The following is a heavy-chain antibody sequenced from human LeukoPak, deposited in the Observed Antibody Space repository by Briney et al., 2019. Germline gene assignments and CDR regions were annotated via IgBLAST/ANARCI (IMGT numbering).Heavy chain of an antibody. CDR3: ARGPRGAVAGGAFDY. Sequence: PGGSLRLSCAASGFTFNRFAMHWVRQAPGKGLEWLAVIAYDGSDKYYADSVKGRFTISRDFSKRTLYLQMNSLRAEDTAVYYCARGPRGAVAGGAFDYWGQGTLVTVSS. D-gene: IGHD6-19*01. CDR1: GFTFNRFA. CDR2: IAYDGSDK. V-gene: IGHV3-30-3*01. J-gene: IGHJ4*02.